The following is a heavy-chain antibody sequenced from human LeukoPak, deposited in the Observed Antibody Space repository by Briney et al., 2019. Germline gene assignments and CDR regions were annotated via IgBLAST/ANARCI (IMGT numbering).Heavy chain of an antibody. Sequence: SETLSLTCAVSGISITNYYWSWIRQPPGKGLEWIGYISNSGNTNYNPSLKSRVTISLDTSKNQFSLNVSTVTAADTAVYYCARHGARMTEKAAFDIWGQGTMIIVSS. CDR2: ISNSGNT. CDR3: ARHGARMTEKAAFDI. J-gene: IGHJ3*02. D-gene: IGHD1-14*01. CDR1: GISITNYY. V-gene: IGHV4-59*08.